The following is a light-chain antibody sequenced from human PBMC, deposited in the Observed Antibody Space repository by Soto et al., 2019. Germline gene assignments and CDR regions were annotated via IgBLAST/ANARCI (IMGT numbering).Light chain of an antibody. CDR2: GAS. CDR1: QSVSSTN. V-gene: IGKV3-20*01. Sequence: EIVLTQSPGTLSLSPGERATLSCRASQSVSSTNLAWYQQKPGQASRLLIYGASSRATGIPDRFSGSGSGADFTLTISRLEPEDFAMFYCQQYGSSPWTFGQGTKVEIK. CDR3: QQYGSSPWT. J-gene: IGKJ1*01.